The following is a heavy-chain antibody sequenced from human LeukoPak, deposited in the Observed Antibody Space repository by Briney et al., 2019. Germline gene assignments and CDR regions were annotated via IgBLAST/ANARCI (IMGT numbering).Heavy chain of an antibody. CDR1: GGSISSFY. CDR2: IYYRGGT. V-gene: IGHV4-59*01. Sequence: PSETLSLTCTVSGGSISSFYWTWIRQPPGKGLECIGHIYYRGGTNYNPSLKGRVTISVDTSKDQFYMKLSSVTAADTAVYYCARENSNSWYLDYWGQGTLVTVSS. J-gene: IGHJ4*02. D-gene: IGHD6-13*01. CDR3: ARENSNSWYLDY.